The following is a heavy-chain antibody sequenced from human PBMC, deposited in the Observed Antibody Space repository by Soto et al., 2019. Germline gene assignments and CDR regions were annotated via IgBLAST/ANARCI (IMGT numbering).Heavy chain of an antibody. CDR1: GYTFTSYG. J-gene: IGHJ6*02. D-gene: IGHD3-22*01. CDR3: ARTEGGSGYSPQPYRRESYYYYGMDV. CDR2: ISAYNGNT. Sequence: QVQLVQSGAEVKKPGASVKVSCKASGYTFTSYGISWVRQAPGQGLEWMGWISAYNGNTNYAQKLQGRVTMTTDTSTSTAYMELRSLRSDDTAVYYCARTEGGSGYSPQPYRRESYYYYGMDVWGQGTTVTVSS. V-gene: IGHV1-18*01.